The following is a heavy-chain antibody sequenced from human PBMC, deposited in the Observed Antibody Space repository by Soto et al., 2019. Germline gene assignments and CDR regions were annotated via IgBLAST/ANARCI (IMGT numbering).Heavy chain of an antibody. CDR1: GGSISSSSYY. V-gene: IGHV4-39*01. CDR2: IYYSGST. J-gene: IGHJ6*02. Sequence: SETRSLTCTVSGGSISSSSYYWGWIRQPPGKGLEWIGSIYYSGSTYYNPSLKSRVTISVDTSKNQFSLKLSSVTAADTAVYYCARHPLYDFWSGYHGGYYYYGMDVWGQGTTVTVSS. CDR3: ARHPLYDFWSGYHGGYYYYGMDV. D-gene: IGHD3-3*01.